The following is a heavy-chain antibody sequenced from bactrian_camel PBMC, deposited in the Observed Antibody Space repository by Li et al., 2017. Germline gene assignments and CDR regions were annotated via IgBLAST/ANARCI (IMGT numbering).Heavy chain of an antibody. CDR2: IDSDGKT. J-gene: IGHJ4*01. D-gene: IGHD3*01. CDR1: GHTYLNYC. V-gene: IGHV3S9*01. Sequence: HVQLVESGGGLVQPGGSLRLSCAASGHTYLNYCLAWFRLASGNEREGVAAIDSDGKTYYAESAKGRFIISRDNAHNAVYLQMNSLKSEDTALYYCASDCACTTGYNYWGQGTQVTVS. CDR3: ASDCACTTGYNY.